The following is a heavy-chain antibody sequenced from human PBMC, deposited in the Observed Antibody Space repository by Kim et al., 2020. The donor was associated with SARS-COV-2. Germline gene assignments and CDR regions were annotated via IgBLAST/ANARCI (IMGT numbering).Heavy chain of an antibody. V-gene: IGHV3-64D*06. D-gene: IGHD3-10*01. CDR1: GFTFSDYA. CDR2: TTRDGDGS. CDR3: VRNGLNYGAVH. Sequence: GGSLRLSCSASGFTFSDYAIHWVRRAPGMGLQYVSATTRDGDGSFYAESVKDTFSILRDNTKNTLFLQMSGQRIEDTAIYYCVRNGLNYGAVHWGQGTLVSVS. J-gene: IGHJ4*02.